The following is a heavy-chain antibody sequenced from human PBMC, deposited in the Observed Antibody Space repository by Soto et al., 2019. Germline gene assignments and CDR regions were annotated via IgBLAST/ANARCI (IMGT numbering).Heavy chain of an antibody. J-gene: IGHJ4*02. V-gene: IGHV3-64*01. CDR3: VRRVSGNYDY. CDR2: ISSNGGTT. D-gene: IGHD1-7*01. CDR1: GSTFSSYD. Sequence: EVQLAESGGGMVQPGGSLRLSCVASGSTFSSYDMHWARQAPGKGLEYVSSISSNGGTTYYGNSVKGRFTISRDNSKNTLYLQMGSLRAEDMAVYYCVRRVSGNYDYWGQGTLVTVSS.